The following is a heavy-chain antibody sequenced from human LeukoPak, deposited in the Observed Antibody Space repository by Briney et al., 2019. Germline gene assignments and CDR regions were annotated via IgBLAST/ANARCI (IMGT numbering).Heavy chain of an antibody. Sequence: GGSLGLSCATSGFTFSHYGMHWVGQAPGRGLDWVAHIRYDESDKYYADSVKGRFTISRDISKNTVYLQMNSLRVEDTAVYYCARRAGAYSHPYDYWGQGTLVTVSS. V-gene: IGHV3-30*02. J-gene: IGHJ4*02. CDR3: ARRAGAYSHPYDY. CDR2: IRYDESDK. D-gene: IGHD4/OR15-4a*01. CDR1: GFTFSHYG.